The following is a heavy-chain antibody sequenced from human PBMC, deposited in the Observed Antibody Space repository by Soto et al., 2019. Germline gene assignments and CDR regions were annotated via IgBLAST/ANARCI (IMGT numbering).Heavy chain of an antibody. CDR3: ARDSGGYDFWSGYQNYYYYYGMDV. Sequence: SVKVSCKASGGTFSSYAISWVRQAPGQGLEWMGGIIPIFGTANYAQKFQGRVTITADESTSTAYMELSSLRSEDTAVYYCARDSGGYDFWSGYQNYYYYYGMDVWGQGTTVTVS. V-gene: IGHV1-69*13. D-gene: IGHD3-3*01. CDR2: IIPIFGTA. J-gene: IGHJ6*02. CDR1: GGTFSSYA.